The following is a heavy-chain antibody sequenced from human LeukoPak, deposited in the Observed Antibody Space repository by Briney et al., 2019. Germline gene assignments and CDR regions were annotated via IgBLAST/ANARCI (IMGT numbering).Heavy chain of an antibody. J-gene: IGHJ3*02. CDR1: GYTFTGYY. CDR3: ARAKHISGYSYGYAEDAFDI. CDR2: INPNSGGT. Sequence: ASVKVSCKASGYTFTGYYMHWVRQAPGQGLEWMGWINPNSGGTNYAQKFQGRVTMTRDTSISTAYMELSRLRSDDTAVYYCARAKHISGYSYGYAEDAFDIWGQGTMVTVSS. V-gene: IGHV1-2*02. D-gene: IGHD5-18*01.